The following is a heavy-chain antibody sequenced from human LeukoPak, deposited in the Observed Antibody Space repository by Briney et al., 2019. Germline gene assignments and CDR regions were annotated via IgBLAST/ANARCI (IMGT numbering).Heavy chain of an antibody. CDR2: INHSGST. CDR3: ASYVWGSYRY. CDR1: GGSFSGYY. V-gene: IGHV4-34*01. D-gene: IGHD3-16*02. J-gene: IGHJ4*02. Sequence: PSETLSLTCAVYGGSFSGYYWSWIRQPPGKGLEWIGEINHSGSTNYNPSLKSRVTISVDTSKNQFSLKLSSVTAADTAVYYCASYVWGSYRYWGQGTLVTVSS.